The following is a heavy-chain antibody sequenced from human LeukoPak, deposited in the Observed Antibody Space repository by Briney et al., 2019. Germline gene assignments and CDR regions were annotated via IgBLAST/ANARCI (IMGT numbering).Heavy chain of an antibody. D-gene: IGHD3-16*02. CDR2: INSDGSST. CDR1: GFTFSSYS. J-gene: IGHJ4*02. CDR3: ARGFYDYIWGSYRQNTFDY. V-gene: IGHV3-74*01. Sequence: GGSLRLSCAASGFTFSSYSMNWVRQAPGKGLEWVSRINSDGSSTSYADSVKGRFTISRDNAKSTLYLQMNSLRAEDTAVYFCARGFYDYIWGSYRQNTFDYWGQGTLVTVSS.